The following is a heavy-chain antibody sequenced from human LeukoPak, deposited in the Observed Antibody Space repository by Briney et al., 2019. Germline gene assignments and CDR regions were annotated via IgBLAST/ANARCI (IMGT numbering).Heavy chain of an antibody. CDR3: ATSTYSSSPS. Sequence: GGSLRLSCAASGFTFSNYWMIWVRQAPGKGLEWVANINEDASKKYYADSVEGRFTISRDDAKNSLYLQMNSLRAEDTAMYYCATSTYSSSPSWGQGTLVTVSS. J-gene: IGHJ5*02. CDR1: GFTFSNYW. D-gene: IGHD6-6*01. CDR2: INEDASKK. V-gene: IGHV3-7*01.